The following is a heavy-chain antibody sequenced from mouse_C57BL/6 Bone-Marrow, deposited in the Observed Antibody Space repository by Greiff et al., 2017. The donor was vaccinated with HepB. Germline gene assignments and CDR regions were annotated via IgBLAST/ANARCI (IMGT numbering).Heavy chain of an antibody. V-gene: IGHV1-81*01. D-gene: IGHD1-1*01. CDR2: IYPRSGNT. Sequence: QVQLKESGAELARPGASVKLSCKASGYTFTSYGISWVKQRTGQGLEWIGEIYPRSGNTYYNEKFKGKATLTADKSSSTAYMELRSLTSEDSAVYFCARRGVLRSYYFDYWGQGTTLTVSS. CDR3: ARRGVLRSYYFDY. CDR1: GYTFTSYG. J-gene: IGHJ2*01.